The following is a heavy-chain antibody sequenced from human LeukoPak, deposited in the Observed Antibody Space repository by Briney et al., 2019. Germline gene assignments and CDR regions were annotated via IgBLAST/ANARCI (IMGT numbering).Heavy chain of an antibody. CDR3: ARGDSLLVDSSSYFRDAFDV. J-gene: IGHJ3*01. D-gene: IGHD3-22*01. V-gene: IGHV3-74*01. Sequence: GGPLRLSCAASGFTFSSYWMHWVRQAPGKGLVWVSRINIDGSTTNYADSWKGRFTISRDNAKNTLYLQMNSLRAEDTAVYYCARGDSLLVDSSSYFRDAFDVWGQGTMVTVSS. CDR2: INIDGSTT. CDR1: GFTFSSYW.